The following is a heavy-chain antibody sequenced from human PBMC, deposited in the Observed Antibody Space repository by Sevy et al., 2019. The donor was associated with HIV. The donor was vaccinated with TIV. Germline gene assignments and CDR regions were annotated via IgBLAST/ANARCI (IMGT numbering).Heavy chain of an antibody. Sequence: GGSLRLSCAVSGFTVSANYMTWVRQAPGKGLEGVSVIYSDGTTHHADSVKGRFSISRDNSNNTLYLQMSSLRAEDTAVYYCARGKGGYGYGLNYWGQGTLVTVSS. V-gene: IGHV3-66*01. CDR1: GFTVSANY. CDR2: IYSDGTT. D-gene: IGHD5-18*01. CDR3: ARGKGGYGYGLNY. J-gene: IGHJ4*02.